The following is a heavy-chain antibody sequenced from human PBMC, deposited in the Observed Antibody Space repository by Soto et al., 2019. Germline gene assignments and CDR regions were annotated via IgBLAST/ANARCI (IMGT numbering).Heavy chain of an antibody. V-gene: IGHV3-11*01. J-gene: IGHJ4*02. D-gene: IGHD6-13*01. Sequence: GSLRLSCNGPGFGFRHYYIGWVREAAGKGLEWVSYIDSGDGTTYYTDSVKGRFTISRDNAKKTVYLQMSSLRVEDTALYYCVRPYYSSSWFPFDRWGQGTLVTVSS. CDR3: VRPYYSSSWFPFDR. CDR1: GFGFRHYY. CDR2: IDSGDGTT.